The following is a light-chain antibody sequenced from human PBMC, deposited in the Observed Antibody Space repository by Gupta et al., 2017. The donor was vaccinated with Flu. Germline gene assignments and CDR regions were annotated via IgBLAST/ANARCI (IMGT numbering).Light chain of an antibody. V-gene: IGKV3-11*01. CDR1: QSVSFY. Sequence: EIVLTQSPATLSLSPGERATLSCRASQSVSFYLAWYRQKPGQAPRLLIYNTSNRATGTPARFSGSGAGTDFTLTISSLEPDDFAVYYCQQRSNWPLFSFGQGTKLEIK. CDR3: QQRSNWPLFS. J-gene: IGKJ2*03. CDR2: NTS.